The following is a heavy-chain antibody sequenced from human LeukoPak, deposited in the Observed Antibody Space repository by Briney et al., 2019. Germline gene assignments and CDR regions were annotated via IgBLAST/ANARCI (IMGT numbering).Heavy chain of an antibody. CDR2: IKRTTDDGTT. J-gene: IGHJ4*02. V-gene: IGHV3-15*01. Sequence: GGSLRLSCAASGITFSNAWMTWVRQAPGKGLEWVGRIKRTTDDGTTDYAAPVKGRFTISRDDSKTTLYLQLSSLKTEDTAVYYCTTDPGDYPDHWGQGTLVTVSS. CDR1: GITFSNAW. CDR3: TTDPGDYPDH.